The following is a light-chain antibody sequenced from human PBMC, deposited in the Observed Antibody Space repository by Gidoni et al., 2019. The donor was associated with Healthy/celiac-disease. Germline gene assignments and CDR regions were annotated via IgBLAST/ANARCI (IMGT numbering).Light chain of an antibody. CDR1: QSVSSY. V-gene: IGKV3-11*01. J-gene: IGKJ4*01. CDR3: QQRSNWPLT. Sequence: IVFTPFPATLSLSPGERATLSCRASQSVSSYVAWYQQKPGQAPRLLIYDASNRATGIPARFSGSGSGTDFTLTISSLEPEDFAVYYCQQRSNWPLTFGGGTKVEIK. CDR2: DAS.